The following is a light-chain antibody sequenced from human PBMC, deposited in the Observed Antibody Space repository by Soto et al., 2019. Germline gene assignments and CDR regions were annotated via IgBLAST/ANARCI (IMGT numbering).Light chain of an antibody. CDR1: FSNIGTNY. Sequence: QSVLTQPPSVSAAPGQRVTISCSGSFSNIGTNYVSWYQQFPGTAPKLLIVDTEKRPSGIPDRFSGSKSGTSATLAITGLQTGDEADYYCGAWDKSLRELLFGGGTKLTVL. V-gene: IGLV1-51*01. J-gene: IGLJ2*01. CDR2: DTE. CDR3: GAWDKSLRELL.